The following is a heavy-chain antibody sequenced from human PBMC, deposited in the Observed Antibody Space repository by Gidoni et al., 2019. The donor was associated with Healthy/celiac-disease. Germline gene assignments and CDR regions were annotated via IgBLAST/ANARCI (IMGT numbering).Heavy chain of an antibody. V-gene: IGHV4-61*01. CDR2: IYYSGST. Sequence: QVQLQESGPGLVKPSETLSLPCTVSGGSVSSGSYYWSWIRQPPGKGLEWIGYIYYSGSTNYNPSLKSRVTISVDTSKNQFSLKLSSVTAADTAVYYCARERYSSLKYGFDPWGQGTLVTVSS. D-gene: IGHD6-13*01. J-gene: IGHJ5*02. CDR1: GGSVSSGSYY. CDR3: ARERYSSLKYGFDP.